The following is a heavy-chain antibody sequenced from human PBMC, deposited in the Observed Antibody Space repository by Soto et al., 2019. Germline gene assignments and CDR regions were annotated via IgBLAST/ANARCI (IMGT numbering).Heavy chain of an antibody. CDR3: ARVAGIAVAEV. Sequence: QVQLVQSGAEVKKPGASVKVSCKASGYTFTSYAMHWVRQAPGQRLEWMGWINAGNGNTKYSQKFEGRVTITRDTSASTAYMELSSLRSEDTAVYYCARVAGIAVAEVWGQGTLVTGSS. J-gene: IGHJ4*02. CDR1: GYTFTSYA. D-gene: IGHD6-19*01. CDR2: INAGNGNT. V-gene: IGHV1-3*01.